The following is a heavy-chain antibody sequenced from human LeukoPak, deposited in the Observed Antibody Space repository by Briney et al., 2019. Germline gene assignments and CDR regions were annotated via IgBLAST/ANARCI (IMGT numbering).Heavy chain of an antibody. J-gene: IGHJ4*02. CDR1: GFSFSTFA. D-gene: IGHD4-23*01. CDR3: ARGRPHGNDY. CDR2: IWFDGRNK. Sequence: GGSLRLSCGASGFSFSTFAMHWVRQVPGKGLEWVSAIWFDGRNKHYADSVKGRFTISRDNSKNTLYLQMSSLRVEDTAVYYCARGRPHGNDYWGQGTLVTVSS. V-gene: IGHV3-33*01.